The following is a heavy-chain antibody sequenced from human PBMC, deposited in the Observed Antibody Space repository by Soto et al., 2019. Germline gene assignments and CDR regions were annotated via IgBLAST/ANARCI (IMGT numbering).Heavy chain of an antibody. V-gene: IGHV1-2*02. CDR3: ARGKYDFWRASYGMDV. Sequence: ASVKVSCKASGYTFTGYYMHWVRQAPGQGLEWTGWINPNSGGTNYAQKFQGRVTMTRDTSISTAYMELSRLRSDDTAVYYCARGKYDFWRASYGMDVWGQGTTVTVSS. D-gene: IGHD3-3*01. J-gene: IGHJ6*02. CDR1: GYTFTGYY. CDR2: INPNSGGT.